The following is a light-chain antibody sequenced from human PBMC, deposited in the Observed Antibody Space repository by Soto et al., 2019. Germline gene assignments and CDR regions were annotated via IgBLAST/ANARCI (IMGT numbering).Light chain of an antibody. CDR2: SNN. Sequence: QSVLTQPPSASGTPGQRVTISCSGSSSNIGRNTVNWYQQLPGTAPKLLIYSNNQRPSGVPDRFSGSKSGTSASLAISGLRSEDEADYYCAAWDDSLSGYVFGTGTKVTVL. V-gene: IGLV1-44*01. CDR1: SSNIGRNT. CDR3: AAWDDSLSGYV. J-gene: IGLJ1*01.